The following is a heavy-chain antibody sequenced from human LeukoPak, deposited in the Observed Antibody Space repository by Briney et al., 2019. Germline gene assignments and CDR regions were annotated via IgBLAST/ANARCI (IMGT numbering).Heavy chain of an antibody. CDR2: ISSSSSTI. CDR1: GFTFSSYS. V-gene: IGHV3-48*01. Sequence: PGGSLRLSCAASGFTFSSYSMNWVRQAPGKGLEWGSYISSSSSTIYYEDSVKGRFTISRDNAKNSLYLQMNSLRAEDTAVYYCAIETLFTFDYWGQGTLVTVSS. D-gene: IGHD2-21*01. J-gene: IGHJ4*02. CDR3: AIETLFTFDY.